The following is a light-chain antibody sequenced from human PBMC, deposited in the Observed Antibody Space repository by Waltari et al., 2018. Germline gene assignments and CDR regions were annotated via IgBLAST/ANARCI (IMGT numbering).Light chain of an antibody. V-gene: IGLV2-11*01. CDR3: CSYAGSYTWV. J-gene: IGLJ1*01. Sequence: QSALTQPRSVSGSPGQSVTISCTGPSSDVGGYDYVSWYQQNPGQAPKLMVFDVNRRPSGVPDRFSGSKSGNTASLTISGLQAEDEADYYCCSYAGSYTWVFGTGTKVTVL. CDR1: SSDVGGYDY. CDR2: DVN.